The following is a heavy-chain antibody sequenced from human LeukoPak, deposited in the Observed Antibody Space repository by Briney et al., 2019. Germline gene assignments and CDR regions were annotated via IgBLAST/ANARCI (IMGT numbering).Heavy chain of an antibody. D-gene: IGHD6-6*01. CDR2: INPSGGST. CDR3: AREGDGIAARGAFDI. Sequence: GASVKVSCKASGYTFTSYYMHWVRQAPGQGLEWMGIINPSGGSTSYAQKFQGRVTMTRDTSTSTVYMELSSLRSEDTAVYYCAREGDGIAARGAFDIWGQGTMVTVSS. J-gene: IGHJ3*02. CDR1: GYTFTSYY. V-gene: IGHV1-46*01.